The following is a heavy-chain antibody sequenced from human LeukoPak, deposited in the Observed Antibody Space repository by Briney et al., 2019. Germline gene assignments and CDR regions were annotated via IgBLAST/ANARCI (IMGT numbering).Heavy chain of an antibody. Sequence: ASVKVSCKASGYTFTVYYMHWVRQAPGQGLEWMGIINPSGGSTSYAQKFQGRVTMTRDMSTSTVYMELSSLRSEDTAVYYCAREPVTIFGVVILASDAFDLWGQGTMVTVSS. CDR3: AREPVTIFGVVILASDAFDL. J-gene: IGHJ3*01. CDR1: GYTFTVYY. CDR2: INPSGGST. V-gene: IGHV1-46*01. D-gene: IGHD3-3*01.